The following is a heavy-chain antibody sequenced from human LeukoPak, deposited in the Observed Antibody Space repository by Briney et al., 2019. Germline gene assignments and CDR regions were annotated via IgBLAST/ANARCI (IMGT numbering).Heavy chain of an antibody. CDR2: IYWNDDK. CDR1: GFSLSTSGVG. CDR3: AHTLANYYDSSGYYYDQYYFDY. Sequence: SGPTLVKPTQTLTLTCTFSGFSLSTSGVGVGWIRQPPGKALEWLALIYWNDDKRYSPSLKSRLTITKDTSKNQVVLTMTNMDPVDTATYYCAHTLANYYDSSGYYYDQYYFDYWGQGTLVTVSS. J-gene: IGHJ4*02. V-gene: IGHV2-5*01. D-gene: IGHD3-22*01.